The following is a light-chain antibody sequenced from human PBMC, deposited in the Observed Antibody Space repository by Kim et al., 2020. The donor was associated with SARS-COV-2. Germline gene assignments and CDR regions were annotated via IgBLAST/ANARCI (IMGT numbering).Light chain of an antibody. CDR1: QSVSSN. CDR2: GAS. Sequence: EIVMTQSPATLSVSPGERATLSCRASQSVSSNLAWYQQKPGQAPRLLIYGASTRAAGIPARFSGSGSGTDFTLTISSLKSEDFAVYFCQQYNNWPRTFGQGTKVDIK. V-gene: IGKV3-15*01. J-gene: IGKJ1*01. CDR3: QQYNNWPRT.